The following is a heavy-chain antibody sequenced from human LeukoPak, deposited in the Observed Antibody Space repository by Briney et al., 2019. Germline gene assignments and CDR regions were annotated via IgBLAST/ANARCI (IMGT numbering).Heavy chain of an antibody. CDR2: IIPIFGTA. V-gene: IGHV1-69*01. D-gene: IGHD3-9*01. Sequence: LVKVSCKASGGTFSSYAISWVRQAPGQGLEWMGGIIPIFGTANYAQKFQGRVTITAAESTSTAYMELSSLRSEDTAVYYCAGARRYFVWFLDYWGQGTLVTVSS. CDR3: AGARRYFVWFLDY. CDR1: GGTFSSYA. J-gene: IGHJ4*02.